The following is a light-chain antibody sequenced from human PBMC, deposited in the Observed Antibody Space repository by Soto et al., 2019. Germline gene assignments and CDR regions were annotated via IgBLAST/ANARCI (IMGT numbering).Light chain of an antibody. CDR1: QSISNL. CDR3: QQYNSYPLT. J-gene: IGKJ5*01. Sequence: DIQMTQSPSTLSASVGDRVTITCRASQSISNLLAWYQQKPGRAPTLLIYKASTLESGVPSRFSGSGSGTEFSLTNSSLQPDDSATYYCQQYNSYPLTFGQGTRLEIK. CDR2: KAS. V-gene: IGKV1-5*03.